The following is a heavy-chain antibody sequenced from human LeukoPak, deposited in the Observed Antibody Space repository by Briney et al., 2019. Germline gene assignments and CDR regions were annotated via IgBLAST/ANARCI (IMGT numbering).Heavy chain of an antibody. J-gene: IGHJ4*02. Sequence: GGSLRLSCAASGFSVSSSYMTWVRQAPGKGLVWVSVIYTDGRTDYADSVKGRFIVSRDSSENTLYLQMNSLRTVDTAVYYCSADNTWIDYWGQGALVTVSS. CDR2: IYTDGRT. V-gene: IGHV3-53*01. CDR1: GFSVSSSY. D-gene: IGHD1-1*01. CDR3: SADNTWIDY.